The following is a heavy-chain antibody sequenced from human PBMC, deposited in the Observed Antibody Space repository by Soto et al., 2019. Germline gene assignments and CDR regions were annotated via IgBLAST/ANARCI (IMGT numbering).Heavy chain of an antibody. D-gene: IGHD6-19*01. CDR2: ISYDGTDK. Sequence: LRLSCVGSGFAFSTYGMHWVRQAPAKGLEWVALISYDGTDKYYADSVKGRFSISRDNSKQTLSLQMDSLRPEDTAVYYCAKDFGAWSDSWGQGTLVTVSS. V-gene: IGHV3-30*18. CDR1: GFAFSTYG. CDR3: AKDFGAWSDS. J-gene: IGHJ5*02.